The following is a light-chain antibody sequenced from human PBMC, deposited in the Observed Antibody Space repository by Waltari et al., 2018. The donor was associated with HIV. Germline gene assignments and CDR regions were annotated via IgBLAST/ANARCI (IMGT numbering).Light chain of an antibody. J-gene: IGKJ5*01. CDR2: WAS. CDR3: QQYSGSGPIT. CDR1: RTILYTSNNQNY. Sequence: DIVMTQSPDSLAVSLGERATIKCKSSRTILYTSNNQNYLAWYQQKPGQPPKLLIYWASTRQPGVPDRFSGSGSGTDFTLTISRLEPEDFAVYYCQQYSGSGPITFGQGTRLEIK. V-gene: IGKV4-1*01.